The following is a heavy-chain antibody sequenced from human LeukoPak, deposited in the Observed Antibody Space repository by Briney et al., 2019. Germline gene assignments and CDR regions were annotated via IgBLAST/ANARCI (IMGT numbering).Heavy chain of an antibody. CDR1: GGSISSSSYY. J-gene: IGHJ5*02. V-gene: IGHV4-39*01. CDR2: IYYSGST. D-gene: IGHD4-17*01. Sequence: SETLSLTCTVPGGSISSSSYYWGWIRQPPGKGLEWIGSIYYSGSTYYNPSLKSRVTISVDTSKNQFSLKLSSVTAADTAVYYCARRADYGAYYNWFDTCGQGTLVTVSS. CDR3: ARRADYGAYYNWFDT.